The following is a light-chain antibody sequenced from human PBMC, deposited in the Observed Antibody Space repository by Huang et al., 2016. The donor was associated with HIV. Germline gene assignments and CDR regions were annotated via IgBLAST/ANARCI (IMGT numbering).Light chain of an antibody. Sequence: DIVMTQSPLSLPVTPGEPASISCRSSQSLLQSNGYNYLDWELQKPGQSPQLLIYLGFNRASGGPDRFSGSGSGTAFTLKISRVEAEDVGVYYCMQTLQTPLTFGGGTKVEIK. CDR3: MQTLQTPLT. CDR1: QSLLQSNGYNY. V-gene: IGKV2-28*01. CDR2: LGF. J-gene: IGKJ4*01.